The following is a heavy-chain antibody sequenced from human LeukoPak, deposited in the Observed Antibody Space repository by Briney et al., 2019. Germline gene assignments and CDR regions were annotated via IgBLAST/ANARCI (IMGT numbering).Heavy chain of an antibody. CDR3: ASEIIFGSFDY. CDR2: ISSSGRTI. J-gene: IGHJ4*02. D-gene: IGHD3-3*01. CDR1: GFTFSSYE. V-gene: IGHV3-48*03. Sequence: GGSLRLSCAASGFTFSSYEMNWVRQAPGKGLEWISYISSSGRTIYYADSVKGRFTISRDNSKNTLYLQMNSLRAEDTAVYYCASEIIFGSFDYWGQGTLVTVSS.